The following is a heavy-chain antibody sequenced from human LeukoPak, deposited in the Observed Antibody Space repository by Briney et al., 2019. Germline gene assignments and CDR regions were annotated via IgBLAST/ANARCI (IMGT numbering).Heavy chain of an antibody. V-gene: IGHV3-7*04. Sequence: GGSLRLSCVASGFTFRSYWMSWFRQAPGKGLEWVANIKPDGSNKYYVDSVKGRFTISRDNAKNSLYLQMNSLRAEDTAVYYCARENFQYWAQGTLVTVSS. CDR1: GFTFRSYW. J-gene: IGHJ4*02. CDR2: IKPDGSNK. CDR3: ARENFQY.